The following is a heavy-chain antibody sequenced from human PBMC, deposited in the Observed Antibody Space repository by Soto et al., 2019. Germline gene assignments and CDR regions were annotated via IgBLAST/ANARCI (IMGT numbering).Heavy chain of an antibody. CDR1: GGSFSGYY. J-gene: IGHJ3*02. D-gene: IGHD3-3*01. CDR3: ARDHNYDFWSGYYMAFDI. CDR2: INHSGST. Sequence: PSETLSLTCAVYGGSFSGYYWSWIRQPPGKGLEWIGEINHSGSTNYNPSLKSRVTISVDTSKNQFSLKLSSVTAADTAVYYCARDHNYDFWSGYYMAFDIWGQGTMVTVS. V-gene: IGHV4-34*01.